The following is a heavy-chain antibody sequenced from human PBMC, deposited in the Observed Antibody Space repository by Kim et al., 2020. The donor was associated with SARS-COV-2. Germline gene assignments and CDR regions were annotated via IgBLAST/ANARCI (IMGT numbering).Heavy chain of an antibody. J-gene: IGHJ4*02. CDR2: IFSIGST. Sequence: SETLSLTCTVSGASVSSTNYYWSWIRQPPGNGLEWIGYIFSIGSTSYNPSLKSRVTISVDTSKTQFSLKLGSVTAADTAIYYCARGIRGPQNPPFFDYWGQGTLVTVSS. V-gene: IGHV4-61*01. CDR3: ARGIRGPQNPPFFDY. D-gene: IGHD2-21*01. CDR1: GASVSSTNYY.